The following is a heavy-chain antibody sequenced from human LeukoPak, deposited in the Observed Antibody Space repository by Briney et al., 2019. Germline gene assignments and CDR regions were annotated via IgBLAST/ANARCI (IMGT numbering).Heavy chain of an antibody. D-gene: IGHD3-22*01. V-gene: IGHV1-18*01. CDR1: GYTFTSYG. Sequence: GASVKVSCKASGYTFTSYGISWVRQAPGQGLEWMGWISAYNGNTNYAQKLQGRVTMTTDKSTSTAYMELRRLRSDETAVYYCARAGITMIVVVEEEEKAFDIWGQGTMVTVSS. J-gene: IGHJ3*02. CDR2: ISAYNGNT. CDR3: ARAGITMIVVVEEEEKAFDI.